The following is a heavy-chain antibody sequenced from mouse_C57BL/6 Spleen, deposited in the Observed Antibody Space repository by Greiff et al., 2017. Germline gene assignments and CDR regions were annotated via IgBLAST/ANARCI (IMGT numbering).Heavy chain of an antibody. Sequence: VHLVESGPGLVAPSQSLSITCTVSGFSLTSYGVHWVRQPPGKGLEWLVVIWRDGSTTYNSALKSRLGIRKDNSKSQVFLKMNSLQTDDTDMYYCARLYSNYEEYYAMDYWGQGTSVTVSS. J-gene: IGHJ4*01. CDR1: GFSLTSYG. D-gene: IGHD2-5*01. V-gene: IGHV2-6*03. CDR3: ARLYSNYEEYYAMDY. CDR2: IWRDGST.